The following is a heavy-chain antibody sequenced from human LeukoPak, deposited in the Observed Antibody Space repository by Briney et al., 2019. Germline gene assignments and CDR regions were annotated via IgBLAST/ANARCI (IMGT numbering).Heavy chain of an antibody. CDR1: GSTFSSYA. J-gene: IGHJ3*02. Sequence: PGGSLRLSCAASGSTFSSYAMSWVRQAPGKGLEWVSAISGSGGSTYYADSVKGRFTISRDNSKNTLYLQMNSLRAEDTAVYYCAKDIITIFGVATSIWDAFDIWGQGTMVTVSS. CDR2: ISGSGGST. V-gene: IGHV3-23*01. D-gene: IGHD3-3*01. CDR3: AKDIITIFGVATSIWDAFDI.